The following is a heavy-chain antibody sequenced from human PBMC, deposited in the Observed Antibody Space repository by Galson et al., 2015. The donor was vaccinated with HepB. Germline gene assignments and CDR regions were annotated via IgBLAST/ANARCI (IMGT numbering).Heavy chain of an antibody. CDR3: ATEGDYSSFGY. CDR1: GFTFSSYS. CDR2: IYYSGNT. J-gene: IGHJ4*02. V-gene: IGHV4-59*01. D-gene: IGHD4-17*01. Sequence: LRLSCAASGFTFSSYSMSWIRQPPGKGLEWIGYIYYSGNTNYNPSLKSRVTISIDTSKNQFSLKLSSVTAADTAMYYCATEGDYSSFGYWGQGTLVTVSS.